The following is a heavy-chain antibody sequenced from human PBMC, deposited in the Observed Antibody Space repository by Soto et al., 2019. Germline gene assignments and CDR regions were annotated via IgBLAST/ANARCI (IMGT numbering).Heavy chain of an antibody. CDR1: GGTFSSYP. CDR3: ARPRTTATTKGYDY. CDR2: IIPIFGIL. D-gene: IGHD1-1*01. V-gene: IGHV1-69*01. Sequence: QVQLVQSGAEVKKPGSSVKVSCKASGGTFSSYPLSWVRQAPGQGLEWMGQIIPIFGILKSAQKFQGRVSITADESTGTGYMELSSLKSEDTAVYYCARPRTTATTKGYDYWGQGTLVTVSS. J-gene: IGHJ4*02.